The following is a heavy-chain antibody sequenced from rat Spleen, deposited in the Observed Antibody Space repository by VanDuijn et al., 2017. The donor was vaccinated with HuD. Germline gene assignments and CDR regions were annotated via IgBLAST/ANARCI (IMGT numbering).Heavy chain of an antibody. CDR2: INYSGST. CDR3: SRDEYRNNWGFAY. Sequence: EVQLQESGPGLVKPSQSLSLTCSVTGFSITTHYWDWIRKFPGNKMEWMGYINYSGSTTYNPSLKSRISITRDTSKNQFFLQVDSVTTEDTAIYFCSRDEYRNNWGFAYWGQGTLVTVSS. V-gene: IGHV3-1*01. CDR1: GFSITTHY. D-gene: IGHD1-5*01. J-gene: IGHJ3*01.